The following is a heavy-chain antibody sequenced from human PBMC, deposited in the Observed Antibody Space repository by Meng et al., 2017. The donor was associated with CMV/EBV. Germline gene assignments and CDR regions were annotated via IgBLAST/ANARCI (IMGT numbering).Heavy chain of an antibody. CDR3: ARGWGADIVVVPAAQKIFDY. J-gene: IGHJ4*02. V-gene: IGHV4-34*01. CDR2: LNHSGST. Sequence: SFSGYYWSWIRQPPGKGLEWIGELNHSGSTNYNPSLKSRVTISVDTSKNQFSLKLSSVTAADTAVYYCARGWGADIVVVPAAQKIFDYWGQGTLVTVSS. CDR1: SFSGYY. D-gene: IGHD2-2*01.